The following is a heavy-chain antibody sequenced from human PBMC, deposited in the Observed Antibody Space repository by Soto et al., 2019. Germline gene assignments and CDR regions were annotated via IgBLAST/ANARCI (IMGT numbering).Heavy chain of an antibody. V-gene: IGHV1-8*01. CDR1: GYTFTSYD. CDR2: MNPNSGNT. J-gene: IGHJ4*02. D-gene: IGHD6-19*01. CDR3: ARVRSGSGWYNY. Sequence: ASVKVSCKASGYTFTSYDINWVRQATGQGLEWMGWMNPNSGNTGYAQKFQGRVTMTRNTSISTAYMELSSLRSEDTAVYYCARVRSGSGWYNYWGQGTMVTVSS.